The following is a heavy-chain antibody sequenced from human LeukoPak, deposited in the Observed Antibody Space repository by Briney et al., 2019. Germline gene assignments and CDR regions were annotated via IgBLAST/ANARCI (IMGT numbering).Heavy chain of an antibody. V-gene: IGHV3-21*01. J-gene: IGHJ3*02. Sequence: GGSLRLSCAVSGFTFSSYSMNWVRQAPGKRLEWVSSISSSSSYIYYADSVKGRFTISRDNAKNSLYLQMNSLRAEDTAVYYCARDRYYYDSSGEDAFDIWGQGTMVTVSS. CDR1: GFTFSSYS. CDR3: ARDRYYYDSSGEDAFDI. D-gene: IGHD3-22*01. CDR2: ISSSSSYI.